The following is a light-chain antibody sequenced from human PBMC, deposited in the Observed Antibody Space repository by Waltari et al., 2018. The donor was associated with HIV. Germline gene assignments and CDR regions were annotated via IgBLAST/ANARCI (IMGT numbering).Light chain of an antibody. Sequence: QSALTQPASVSGSPGQSITISCTGTSSDVGGYDYVSWYHQDPGKATEVIVDAVSKGPSGGSNRFSGSKSGNTASLTISGLQAEDEADYYGSSYTTGSTLVFGGGTTVTVL. CDR2: AVS. J-gene: IGLJ3*02. V-gene: IGLV2-14*01. CDR3: SSYTTGSTLV. CDR1: SSDVGGYDY.